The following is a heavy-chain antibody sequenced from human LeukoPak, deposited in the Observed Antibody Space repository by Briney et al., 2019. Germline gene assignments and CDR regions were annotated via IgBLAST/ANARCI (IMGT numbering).Heavy chain of an antibody. J-gene: IGHJ4*02. V-gene: IGHV4-4*02. CDR1: GGSITSTNW. CDR3: ARGEYSSTWMVY. Sequence: SETLSLTCAVSGGSITSTNWWTWARQPPGKGLEWIGEIYHSGSASYNPSLESRVTMSVDKSKNQFSLKLTSVTAADTALYYCARGEYSSTWMVYWGQGTLVTVSS. D-gene: IGHD6-13*01. CDR2: IYHSGSA.